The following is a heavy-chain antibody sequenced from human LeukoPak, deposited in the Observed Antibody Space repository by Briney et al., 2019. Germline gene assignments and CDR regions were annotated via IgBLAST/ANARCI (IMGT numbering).Heavy chain of an antibody. CDR1: GFTFSSYV. J-gene: IGHJ4*02. V-gene: IGHV3-23*01. CDR3: AKSPSYSGSYSRFDY. D-gene: IGHD1-26*01. CDR2: ISGSGGST. Sequence: GGSLRLSCAASGFTFSSYVMSWVRQAPGKGLEWVSAISGSGGSTYYADSVKGRFTISRDNSKNTLYLQMNSLRAEDTAVYYCAKSPSYSGSYSRFDYWGQGTLVTVSS.